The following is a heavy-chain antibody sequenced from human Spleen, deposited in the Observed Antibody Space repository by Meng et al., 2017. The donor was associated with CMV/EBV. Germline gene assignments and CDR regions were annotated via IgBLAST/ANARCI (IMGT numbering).Heavy chain of an antibody. CDR3: ARGENLGIEVVPAAPLDH. J-gene: IGHJ4*02. CDR2: ISPNNGNT. CDR1: GYTFTAYY. V-gene: IGHV1-18*04. Sequence: ASVKVSCKASGYTFTAYYVHWLRQAPGQGLEWMGWISPNNGNTFYSRNFQGRVTMTTDTSTSTVYMDLRSLTSDDTALYYCARGENLGIEVVPAAPLDHWGQGTLVTVSS. D-gene: IGHD2-2*01.